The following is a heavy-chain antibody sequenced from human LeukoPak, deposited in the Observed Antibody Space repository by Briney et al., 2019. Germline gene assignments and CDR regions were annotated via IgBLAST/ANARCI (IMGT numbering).Heavy chain of an antibody. J-gene: IGHJ4*02. V-gene: IGHV3-15*01. CDR2: IKSKTDGGTT. CDR1: GFTFSSYA. Sequence: GGSLRLSCAASGFTFSSYAMSWVRQAPGKGLEWVGRIKSKTDGGTTDYAAPVKGRFTISRDDSKNTLYLQMNSLKTEDTAVYYCTTFPPIVVVPAAIGRGDYWGQGTLVTVSS. CDR3: TTFPPIVVVPAAIGRGDY. D-gene: IGHD2-2*01.